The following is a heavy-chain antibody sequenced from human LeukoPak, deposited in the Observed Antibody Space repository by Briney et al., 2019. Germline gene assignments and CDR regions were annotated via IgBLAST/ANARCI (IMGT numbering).Heavy chain of an antibody. CDR3: AKLAHSSSPRPGY. Sequence: SGGSLRLFCAASGFTFSSYGMHWVRQAPGKGLEWVAFITYDGNNKGYADSVRGRFTISRDNSQNTLYLQMNSLRAEDTALYSCAKLAHSSSPRPGYWGQGTPVIVSS. V-gene: IGHV3-30*02. D-gene: IGHD2-2*01. J-gene: IGHJ4*02. CDR2: ITYDGNNK. CDR1: GFTFSSYG.